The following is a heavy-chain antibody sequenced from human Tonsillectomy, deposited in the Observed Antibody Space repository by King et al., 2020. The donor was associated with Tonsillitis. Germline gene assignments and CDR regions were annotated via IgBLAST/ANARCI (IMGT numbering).Heavy chain of an antibody. J-gene: IGHJ3*02. CDR3: ARVNWDDAFDI. V-gene: IGHV1-2*04. Sequence: VQLVESGTEVKKPGASVKVSCKASGYTFTGYFLHWVRQAPGQGLEWMGWINPNSGDTHSAQRFQAWVTMTRDTSISTAYMELSRLRSDDTAVYYCARVNWDDAFDIWGQGTIVTVSS. CDR1: GYTFTGYF. D-gene: IGHD1-1*01. CDR2: INPNSGDT.